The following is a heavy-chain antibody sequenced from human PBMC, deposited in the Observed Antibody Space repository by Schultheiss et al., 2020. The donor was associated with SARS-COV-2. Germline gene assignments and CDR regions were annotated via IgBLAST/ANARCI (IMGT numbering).Heavy chain of an antibody. V-gene: IGHV3-64*02. CDR1: GFTFSSSW. CDR3: ARSPLYYYYYYMDV. Sequence: GESLKISCAASGFTFSSSWMHWVCQAPGKGLEYVSAISSNGGRTYYADSVKGRFTISRDNSKSTLYLQMGSLRTEDMAVYYCARSPLYYYYYYMDVWGKGTTVTVSS. J-gene: IGHJ6*03. CDR2: ISSNGGRT.